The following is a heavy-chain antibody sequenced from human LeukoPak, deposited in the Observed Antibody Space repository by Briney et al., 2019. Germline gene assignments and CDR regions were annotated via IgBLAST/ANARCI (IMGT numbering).Heavy chain of an antibody. V-gene: IGHV3-74*01. CDR2: ISPDGSSA. D-gene: IGHD6-19*01. CDR3: ARDPSGWHSMDY. CDR1: EFSFSSYW. Sequence: GGSLRLSCAASEFSFSSYWMHWVRQAPGKGLVWVSRISPDGSSASCADSVRGRFTISRDNAKNTLYLQMNSLRAEETAVYYCARDPSGWHSMDYWGQGTLVTVSS. J-gene: IGHJ4*02.